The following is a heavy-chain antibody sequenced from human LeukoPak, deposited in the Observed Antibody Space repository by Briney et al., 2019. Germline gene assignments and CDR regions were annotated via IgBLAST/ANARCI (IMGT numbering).Heavy chain of an antibody. CDR1: GFAFNTYA. D-gene: IGHD3-10*01. CDR3: AKDLWEITMVRGAPDY. Sequence: PGGSLRLSCAASGFAFNTYAMNWVRQAPGKGLEWVSSINHHSGFIYYADSVKGRFTISRDNSKNTLYLQMNSLRAEDTAVYYCAKDLWEITMVRGAPDYWGQGTLVTVSS. CDR2: INHHSGFI. J-gene: IGHJ4*02. V-gene: IGHV3-21*01.